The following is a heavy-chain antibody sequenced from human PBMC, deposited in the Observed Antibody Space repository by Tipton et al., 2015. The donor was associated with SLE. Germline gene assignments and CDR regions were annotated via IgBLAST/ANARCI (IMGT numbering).Heavy chain of an antibody. D-gene: IGHD6-13*01. V-gene: IGHV4-31*03. Sequence: TLSLTCTVSGGSISSGGYYWSWIRQHPGKGLEWIGDIYYSGSTYYNPSLKSRVTISVDTSKNQFSLKLSSVTAADTAVYYCARMSSGWSVGAFDIWGQGRMVTVSS. J-gene: IGHJ3*02. CDR3: ARMSSGWSVGAFDI. CDR2: IYYSGST. CDR1: GGSISSGGYY.